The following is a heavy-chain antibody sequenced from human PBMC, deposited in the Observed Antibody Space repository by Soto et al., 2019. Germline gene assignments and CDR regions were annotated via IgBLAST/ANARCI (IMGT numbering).Heavy chain of an antibody. CDR2: VYSSGGT. V-gene: IGHV4-4*07. CDR1: GGSMTSYY. J-gene: IGHJ5*02. D-gene: IGHD3-3*01. CDR3: ERGQRFSEWFDP. Sequence: PSETLSLTCTVSGGSMTSYYWTWIRQPAGKGLEWIGRVYSSGGTHYNPSLKSRVTISLDTSKNQFSLRLLSVTDADTAVYFCERGQRFSEWFDPWGPGTGVTVXS.